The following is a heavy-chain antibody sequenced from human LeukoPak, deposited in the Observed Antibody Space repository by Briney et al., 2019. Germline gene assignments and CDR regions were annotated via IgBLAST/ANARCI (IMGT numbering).Heavy chain of an antibody. CDR3: ATLAKTDYGDYEYYFDY. V-gene: IGHV1-8*03. Sequence: ASVKVSCKASGYTFTSYDINWVRQATGQGLEWMGWMNPNSGNTGYAQKFQGRVTITRNTSISTAYMELSSLRSEDTAVYYCATLAKTDYGDYEYYFDYWGQGTLVTVSS. D-gene: IGHD4-17*01. CDR1: GYTFTSYD. CDR2: MNPNSGNT. J-gene: IGHJ4*02.